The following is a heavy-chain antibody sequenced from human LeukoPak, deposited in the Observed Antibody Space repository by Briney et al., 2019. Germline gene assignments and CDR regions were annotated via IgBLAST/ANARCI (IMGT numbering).Heavy chain of an antibody. CDR2: INHSGST. Sequence: SETLSLTCTVSGGSISSYYWSWIRQPPGKGLEWIGEINHSGSTNYNPSLKSRVTIPVDTSKNQLSLKLSSVTAADTAVYYCAREVSAQSSNDYWGQGTLVTVSS. CDR1: GGSISSYY. V-gene: IGHV4-34*01. J-gene: IGHJ4*02. CDR3: AREVSAQSSNDY. D-gene: IGHD6-6*01.